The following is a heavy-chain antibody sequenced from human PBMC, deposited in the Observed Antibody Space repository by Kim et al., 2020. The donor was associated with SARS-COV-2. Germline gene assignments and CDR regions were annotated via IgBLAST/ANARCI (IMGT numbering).Heavy chain of an antibody. CDR2: IKSKTDGGTT. CDR1: GFTFSNAW. D-gene: IGHD3-9*01. V-gene: IGHV3-15*01. Sequence: GGSLRLSCAASGFTFSNAWMSWVRQAPGKGLEWVGRIKSKTDGGTTDYAAPVKGRFTISRDDSKNTLYLQMNSLKTEDTAVYYCTTALPYYDILTGYWLTSNAFDIWGQGTMVTVSS. J-gene: IGHJ3*02. CDR3: TTALPYYDILTGYWLTSNAFDI.